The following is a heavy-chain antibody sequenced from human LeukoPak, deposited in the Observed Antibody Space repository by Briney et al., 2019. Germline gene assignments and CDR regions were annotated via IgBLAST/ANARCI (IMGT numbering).Heavy chain of an antibody. J-gene: IGHJ4*02. V-gene: IGHV3-33*01. CDR2: IWFDGSNK. D-gene: IGHD1-14*01. CDR1: GFTFRSYG. Sequence: PGRSLRLSCAASGFTFRSYGMHWVRQSPGKGLEWVAIIWFDGSNKYYAESVKGRFTISRDNSMNTLYLQMNSLRAEDTAVYYCAREGGTYPYNFDYWGQGTLVTVSS. CDR3: AREGGTYPYNFDY.